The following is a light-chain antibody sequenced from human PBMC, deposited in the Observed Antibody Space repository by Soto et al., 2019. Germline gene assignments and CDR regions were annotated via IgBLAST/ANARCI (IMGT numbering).Light chain of an antibody. CDR3: GSWDSSLSAYV. CDR2: DDN. CDR1: RNDIGAYEF. Sequence: QSVLTQPPSASGSPGQSVTISCTGTRNDIGAYEFVSWYQHHPGKAPKLIIYDDNKRPSGIPDRFSGSKSGTSATLGITGFQTGDEADYYCGSWDSSLSAYVFGTGTKVTVL. J-gene: IGLJ1*01. V-gene: IGLV1-51*01.